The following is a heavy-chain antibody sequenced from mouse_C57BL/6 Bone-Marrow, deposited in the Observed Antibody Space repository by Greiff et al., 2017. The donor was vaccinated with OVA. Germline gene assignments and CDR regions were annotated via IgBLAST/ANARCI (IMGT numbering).Heavy chain of an antibody. CDR1: GFTFSDYG. V-gene: IGHV5-17*01. J-gene: IGHJ4*01. D-gene: IGHD1-1*01. Sequence: EVKLVESGGGLVKPGGSLKLSCAASGFTFSDYGMHWVRQAPEKGLEWVAYISSGSSTIYYADTVKGRFTLSRDNAKNTLFLHMTSLRSEDTAMYYCARPSYYDSSYAMDDWGKATSVTVSS. CDR2: ISSGSSTI. CDR3: ARPSYYDSSYAMDD.